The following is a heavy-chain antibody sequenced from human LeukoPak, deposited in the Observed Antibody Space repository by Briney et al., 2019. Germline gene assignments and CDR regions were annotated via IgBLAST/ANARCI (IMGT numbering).Heavy chain of an antibody. CDR3: ARDGGTAGYTSGSDY. CDR2: ISCNNGDT. D-gene: IGHD3-16*01. V-gene: IGHV1-18*01. CDR1: GYTFTSNG. Sequence: GPSVKVSCKASGYTFTSNGITWVRQAPGQGLEWVGWISCNNGDTRYAQKFQGRVTVTTDTSTSTAYMELRSLRSDDTAVYYCARDGGTAGYTSGSDYWGQGTLVTVSS. J-gene: IGHJ4*02.